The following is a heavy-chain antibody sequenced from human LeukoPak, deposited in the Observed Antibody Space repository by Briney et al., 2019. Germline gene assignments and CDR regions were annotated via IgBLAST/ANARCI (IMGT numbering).Heavy chain of an antibody. Sequence: SVKVSCKASGDTFSSYAISWVRQAPGQGLEWMGGIIPIFGTANYAQKFQGRVTITADESTSTAYMELSSLRSEDTAVYYCARDGPGADAFDIWGQGTMVTVSS. J-gene: IGHJ3*02. CDR2: IIPIFGTA. CDR3: ARDGPGADAFDI. CDR1: GDTFSSYA. V-gene: IGHV1-69*13.